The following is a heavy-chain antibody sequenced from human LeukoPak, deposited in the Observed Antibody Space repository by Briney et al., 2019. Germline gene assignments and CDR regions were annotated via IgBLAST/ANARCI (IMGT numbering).Heavy chain of an antibody. Sequence: PWESLKISCKGSGFSLTSYWIGWVRQMPGKGLEWVGIIYPGDSDTRHSPSFQGQVTISADKSISTAYLQRTSLKASDTAMYYCARLPGSGSYYSYGIFDFWGQGTLVSVSS. CDR3: ARLPGSGSYYSYGIFDF. D-gene: IGHD3-10*01. CDR1: GFSLTSYW. J-gene: IGHJ4*02. V-gene: IGHV5-51*01. CDR2: IYPGDSDT.